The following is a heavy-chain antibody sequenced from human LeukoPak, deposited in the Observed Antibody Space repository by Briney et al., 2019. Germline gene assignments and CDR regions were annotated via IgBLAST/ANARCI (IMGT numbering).Heavy chain of an antibody. CDR2: IEPDDSYT. Sequence: PGESLRISCKTAGYTFSDYWISWVRQMPGKDLEWMGRIEPDDSYTHYSPSFQGHVSISVDESISTAYLQWSSLKASDTAMYYCARHRGGGMGYAMDVWGQGTTVTVSS. CDR1: GYTFSDYW. V-gene: IGHV5-10-1*01. D-gene: IGHD3-10*01. J-gene: IGHJ6*02. CDR3: ARHRGGGMGYAMDV.